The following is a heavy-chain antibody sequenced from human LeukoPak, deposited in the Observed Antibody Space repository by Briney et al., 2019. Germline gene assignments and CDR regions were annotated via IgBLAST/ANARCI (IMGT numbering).Heavy chain of an antibody. CDR1: GGSINSYY. Sequence: PSETLCLTCTVSGGSINSYYWNWIRQPPGKGLEWIGYIYYSGSTNYNPSLRSRVTISLDTSKKQFSLKLSSVTAADTAIYYCAREGGTVPDYWGQGTLVTVSS. V-gene: IGHV4-59*01. J-gene: IGHJ4*02. D-gene: IGHD4-17*01. CDR2: IYYSGST. CDR3: AREGGTVPDY.